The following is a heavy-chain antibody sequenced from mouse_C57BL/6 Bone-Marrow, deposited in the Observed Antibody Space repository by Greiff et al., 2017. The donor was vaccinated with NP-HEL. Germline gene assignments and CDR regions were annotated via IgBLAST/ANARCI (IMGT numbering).Heavy chain of an antibody. CDR3: ARRNWFYAMDY. CDR1: GFTFSSYG. D-gene: IGHD4-1*01. J-gene: IGHJ4*01. V-gene: IGHV5-6*02. CDR2: ISSGGSYT. Sequence: EVKLVESGGDLVKPGGSLKLSCAASGFTFSSYGMSWVRQTPDKRLEWVATISSGGSYTYYPDSVKGRFTISRDNAKNTRYLQMSSLKSEDTAMYYCARRNWFYAMDYWGQGTSVTVSS.